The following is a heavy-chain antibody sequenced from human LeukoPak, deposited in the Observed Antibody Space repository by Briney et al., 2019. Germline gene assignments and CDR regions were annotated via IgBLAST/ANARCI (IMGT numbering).Heavy chain of an antibody. CDR2: ISVSGEST. CDR1: GFTFSTYG. D-gene: IGHD2-2*01. CDR3: ARRGGPAAMFFFDY. Sequence: GGSLRLSCAASGFTFSTYGMYWVRQAPGKGLEWVSGISVSGESTYYADAVKGRFTISRDDSKNTLYLQMNCLGAADTAVYYCARRGGPAAMFFFDYWGQGTLITVSS. V-gene: IGHV3-23*01. J-gene: IGHJ4*02.